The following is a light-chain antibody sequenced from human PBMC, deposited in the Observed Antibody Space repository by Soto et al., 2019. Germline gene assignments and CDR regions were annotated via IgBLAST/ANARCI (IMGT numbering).Light chain of an antibody. CDR1: QRINSH. CDR2: AVF. J-gene: IGKJ4*02. Sequence: DTQLTQSPSFLFASVGDRVTITCRASQRINSHLAWYQQEPGKAPKLLIYAVFFLQSGVPSRFSGNASGTEFTLTIRSLQPEEFATYYCQQVSGYPLRFGGGTKV. V-gene: IGKV1-9*01. CDR3: QQVSGYPLR.